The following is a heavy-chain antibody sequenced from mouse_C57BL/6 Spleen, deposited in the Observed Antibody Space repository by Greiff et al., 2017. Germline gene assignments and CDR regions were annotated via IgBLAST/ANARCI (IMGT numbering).Heavy chain of an antibody. CDR2: INPNNGGT. D-gene: IGHD2-5*01. CDR1: GYTFTDYY. J-gene: IGHJ2*01. CDR3: ARRGSNYEGDY. V-gene: IGHV1-26*01. Sequence: EVQLQQSGPELVKPGASVKISCKASGYTFTDYYMNWVKQSHGKSLEWIGAINPNNGGTSYNQKFKGKVTLTVDKSSSTAYMELRSLTSEDSAVYYCARRGSNYEGDYWGQGTTLTVSS.